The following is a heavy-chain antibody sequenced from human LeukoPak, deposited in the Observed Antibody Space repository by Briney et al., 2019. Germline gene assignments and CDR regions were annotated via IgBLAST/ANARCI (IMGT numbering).Heavy chain of an antibody. CDR3: ARDPFAKIVVVSGMDV. Sequence: GASLKVSWKASGYTFTGYYMHWVRQAPGQGLEWMGWINPNSGGTNYEQKFQGRVTMTRDTSISTACMELGRLRSDDTAAYYCARDPFAKIVVVSGMDVWDQGTTVTVSS. CDR2: INPNSGGT. CDR1: GYTFTGYY. J-gene: IGHJ6*02. D-gene: IGHD3-22*01. V-gene: IGHV1-2*02.